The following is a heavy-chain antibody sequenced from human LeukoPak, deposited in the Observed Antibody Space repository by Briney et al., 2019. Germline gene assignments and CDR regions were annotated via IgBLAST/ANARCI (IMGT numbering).Heavy chain of an antibody. J-gene: IGHJ5*02. CDR1: GFTLSSYA. D-gene: IGHD2-15*01. CDR2: ISVSGNT. V-gene: IGHV3-23*01. CDR3: ARAANLGYCSGGSCYISWFDP. Sequence: GGSLRLSCAASGFTLSSYAMSWVRQGPGKGLEWVSAISVSGNTYHADSVKGRFTISRDSSKNTLYLQMNSLRAEDTAVYYCARAANLGYCSGGSCYISWFDPWGQGTLVTVSS.